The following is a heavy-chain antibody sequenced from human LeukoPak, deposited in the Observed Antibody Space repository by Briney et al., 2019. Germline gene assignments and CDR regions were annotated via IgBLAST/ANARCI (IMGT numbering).Heavy chain of an antibody. D-gene: IGHD6-19*01. Sequence: SETLSLTCAVSGGSLSGFYWSWIRQPPGKGLEWIGDINHSGSTNYNPSLKSRVTISVDTSKNQFSLKLSSVTAADRAMYYCARGMAVTGTNYQYYYSMDVWGQGTTVTVS. CDR2: INHSGST. CDR1: GGSLSGFY. CDR3: ARGMAVTGTNYQYYYSMDV. V-gene: IGHV4-34*01. J-gene: IGHJ6*02.